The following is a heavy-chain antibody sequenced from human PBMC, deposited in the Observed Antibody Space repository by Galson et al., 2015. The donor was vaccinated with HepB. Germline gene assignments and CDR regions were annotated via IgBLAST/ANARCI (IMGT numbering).Heavy chain of an antibody. J-gene: IGHJ4*02. V-gene: IGHV3-33*08. CDR2: IWYDGSNK. CDR3: TTDIRWELPLDY. Sequence: SLRLSCAASGFTFSSYGMHWVRQAPGKGLEWGAVIWYDGSNKYYADSVKGRFTISRDNSRNTLYLQMNSLKTEDTAVYYCTTDIRWELPLDYWGQGTLVTVSS. D-gene: IGHD1-26*01. CDR1: GFTFSSYG.